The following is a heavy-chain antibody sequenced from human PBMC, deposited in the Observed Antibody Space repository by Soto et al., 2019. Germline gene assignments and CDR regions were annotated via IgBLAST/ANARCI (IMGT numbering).Heavy chain of an antibody. CDR3: VRDSGANYGTFWYFDL. V-gene: IGHV3-30-3*01. CDR1: GFSFNFYA. CDR2: ISNDGSSE. D-gene: IGHD5-18*01. J-gene: IGHJ2*01. Sequence: QVQLMESGGGVVQPGRSLRISCAATGFSFNFYAMYWVRQAPGKGLEWVAMISNDGSSENYADSVRGRFIISRDNSKKTLFLQMHSLRPEDTATYYCVRDSGANYGTFWYFDLWGRVTLVTVSS.